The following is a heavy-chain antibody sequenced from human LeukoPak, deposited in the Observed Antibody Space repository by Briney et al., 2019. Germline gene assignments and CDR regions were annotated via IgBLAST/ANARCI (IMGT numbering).Heavy chain of an antibody. CDR3: ARGGPRRGAFDI. V-gene: IGHV4-59*01. CDR1: GGFISSYY. J-gene: IGHJ3*02. CDR2: IYYSGST. Sequence: SETLSLNCTGFGGFISSYYWSLIRHPPARGLVLIGYIYYSGSTNYNPSLKSRVTISVDTSKNQFSLKLSSVTAADTAVYYCARGGPRRGAFDIWGQGTMVTVSS.